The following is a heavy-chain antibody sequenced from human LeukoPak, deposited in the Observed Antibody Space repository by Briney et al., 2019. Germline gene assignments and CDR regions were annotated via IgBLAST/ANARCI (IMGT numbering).Heavy chain of an antibody. Sequence: GGSLRLSCAASGFTSSNYAMSWVRQAPGKGLEWVSGISGSGGSTNYADSVKGRFTNSRDNSKNTLYLQMNSLRAEDTAVYYCAKDGLVWFGELNWGQGTLVTVSS. CDR2: ISGSGGST. V-gene: IGHV3-23*01. J-gene: IGHJ4*02. CDR3: AKDGLVWFGELN. CDR1: GFTSSNYA. D-gene: IGHD3-10*01.